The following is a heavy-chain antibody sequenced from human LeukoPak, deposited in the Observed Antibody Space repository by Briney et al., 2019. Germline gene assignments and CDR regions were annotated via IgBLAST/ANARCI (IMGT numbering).Heavy chain of an antibody. J-gene: IGHJ6*02. D-gene: IGHD6-13*01. Sequence: GESLKISCKGSGYSFTSYWIGWVRQMPGKGLEWMGIIYPGDSDTRYSPSFQGQVTISADKSISTAYLQWSSLKASDTAMYYCAIGTAAAGNPYYYYGMDVWGQGTTVTVSS. CDR2: IYPGDSDT. V-gene: IGHV5-51*01. CDR1: GYSFTSYW. CDR3: AIGTAAAGNPYYYYGMDV.